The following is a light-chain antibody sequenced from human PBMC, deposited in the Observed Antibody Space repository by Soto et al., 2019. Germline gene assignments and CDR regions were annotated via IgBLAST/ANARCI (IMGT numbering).Light chain of an antibody. J-gene: IGLJ2*01. CDR2: EVV. CDR1: ISDVGTYNL. CDR3: CSYAGSSMFV. V-gene: IGLV2-23*02. Sequence: QSALTQPASVSGSPGQSITISCTGSISDVGTYNLVSWYQHHPGKAPKLMISEVVKLPSGVSNRFSGSKSGNTASLTISGLHAEYEADYYCCSYAGSSMFVFGGGTKLTVL.